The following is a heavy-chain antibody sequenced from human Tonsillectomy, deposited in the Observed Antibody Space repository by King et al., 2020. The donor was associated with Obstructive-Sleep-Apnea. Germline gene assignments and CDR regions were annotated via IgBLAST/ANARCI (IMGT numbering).Heavy chain of an antibody. J-gene: IGHJ4*02. CDR2: ISGNGGST. V-gene: IGHV3-64*01. CDR1: GFTFSSYA. Sequence: VQLVESGGGLVQPGGPLRLSCAASGFTFSSYAMHWVRQAPGKGLEYVSAISGNGGSTYYSKSVKGRFTISRDNSKNTLYLQMGSLRTEDMAVYYCAREARTGGSYPGWGQGTLVTVSS. CDR3: AREARTGGSYPG. D-gene: IGHD1-26*01.